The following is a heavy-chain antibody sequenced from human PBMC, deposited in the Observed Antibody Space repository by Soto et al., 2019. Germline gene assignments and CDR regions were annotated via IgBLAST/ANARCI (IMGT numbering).Heavy chain of an antibody. Sequence: GASVKVSCKTSGYTFSNYAISWVRQAPGQGLEWMGWVSPYNGNANYTEKFQGRVSMTTDTSTTTAYMELTSLTSDDTAIYYWAGAISLIMAAPAYWGQVTLVTVSS. CDR2: VSPYNGNA. CDR3: AGAISLIMAAPAY. CDR1: GYTFSNYA. J-gene: IGHJ4*02. V-gene: IGHV1-18*04. D-gene: IGHD2-8*01.